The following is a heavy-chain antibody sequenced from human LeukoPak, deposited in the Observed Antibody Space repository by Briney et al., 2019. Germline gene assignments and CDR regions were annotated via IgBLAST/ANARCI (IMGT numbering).Heavy chain of an antibody. CDR1: GFTISSYG. V-gene: IGHV3-30*02. CDR3: ASTTTEWLRLTLYYYYMDV. J-gene: IGHJ6*03. CDR2: IRYDGSYK. D-gene: IGHD5-12*01. Sequence: QPGGSLRLSCAASGFTISSYGMHWVRQAPGKGLEWVAFIRYDGSYKNYADSVKGRFTISRDYSKNTLYLQMNSLRAEDTAVYYCASTTTEWLRLTLYYYYMDVWGKGTTVTVSS.